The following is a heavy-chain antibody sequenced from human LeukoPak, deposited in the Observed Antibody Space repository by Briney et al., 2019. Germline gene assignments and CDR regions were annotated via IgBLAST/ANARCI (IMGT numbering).Heavy chain of an antibody. CDR2: INYDGRST. V-gene: IGHV3-74*01. J-gene: IGHJ4*02. Sequence: AGGSLLLSCAASGFTFSSYWMHWIRQVPGKGLMWVSRINYDGRSTIYADSVKGRFTISRDNPKNTLHLQLNSLRAEDTAVYYCVKGEGYCSGGGCYRYWGQGALVSVTS. CDR1: GFTFSSYW. CDR3: VKGEGYCSGGGCYRY. D-gene: IGHD2-15*01.